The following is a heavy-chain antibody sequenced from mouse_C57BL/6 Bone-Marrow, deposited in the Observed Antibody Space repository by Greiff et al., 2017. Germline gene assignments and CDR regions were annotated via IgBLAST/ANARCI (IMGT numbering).Heavy chain of an antibody. V-gene: IGHV5-4*01. J-gene: IGHJ4*01. D-gene: IGHD1-1*01. CDR1: GFTFSSSA. Sequence: EVQLVESGGGLVKPGGSLKLSCAASGFTFSSSAMSWVRQTPEKRLEWVATISDGGGYTYYPDNVTGRFTISRDTATNNLYLQMGHLKSEDTAMFYCARGVTTVGGYYAMDYWGQGTSVTVSS. CDR2: ISDGGGYT. CDR3: ARGVTTVGGYYAMDY.